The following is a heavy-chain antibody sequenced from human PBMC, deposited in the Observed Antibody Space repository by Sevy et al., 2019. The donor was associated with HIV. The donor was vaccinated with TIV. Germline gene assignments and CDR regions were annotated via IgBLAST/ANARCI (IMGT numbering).Heavy chain of an antibody. J-gene: IGHJ3*02. D-gene: IGHD3-22*01. Sequence: GGCLRLSCAASGFTFSDHYMDWVRQAPGKGLEWVGRTRNKANSYTTEYAASVKGRFTISRDDSKNSLYLQMNSLKTEDTAVYYCARRTYYYDSSGLHDAFDIWGQGTMVTVSS. CDR2: TRNKANSYTT. V-gene: IGHV3-72*01. CDR3: ARRTYYYDSSGLHDAFDI. CDR1: GFTFSDHY.